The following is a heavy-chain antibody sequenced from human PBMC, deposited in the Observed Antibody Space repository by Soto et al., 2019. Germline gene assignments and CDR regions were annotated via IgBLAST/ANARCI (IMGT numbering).Heavy chain of an antibody. J-gene: IGHJ3*02. CDR2: ISGSGGST. D-gene: IGHD1-1*01. CDR3: PYGVDYPTGTYVPSAFDI. Sequence: GGSLRLSCAASGFTFSSYAMSWVRQAPGKGLEWVSAISGSGGSTYYADSVKGRFTISRDNSKNTLYLQMNSLRAEDTAVYYCPYGVDYPTGTYVPSAFDIWGQGTMVTVSS. V-gene: IGHV3-23*01. CDR1: GFTFSSYA.